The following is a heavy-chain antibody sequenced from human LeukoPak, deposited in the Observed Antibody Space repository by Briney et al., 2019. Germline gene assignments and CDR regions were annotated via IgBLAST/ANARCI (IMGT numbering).Heavy chain of an antibody. CDR2: INSDGSST. Sequence: GGSLRLSCAASGFTFSSYWMHWVRQAPGKGLVWVSRINSDGSSTSYADSVKGRFTISRDNAKNTLYLQMNSLRAEDTAVYYCARAGQLLWFGELLGGAFDIWGQGTMVTVSS. V-gene: IGHV3-74*01. CDR3: ARAGQLLWFGELLGGAFDI. CDR1: GFTFSSYW. D-gene: IGHD3-10*01. J-gene: IGHJ3*02.